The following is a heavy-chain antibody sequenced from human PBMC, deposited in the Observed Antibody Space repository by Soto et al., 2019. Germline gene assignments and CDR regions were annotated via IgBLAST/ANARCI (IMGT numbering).Heavy chain of an antibody. D-gene: IGHD3-22*01. CDR3: ATADYYDSSGYKD. Sequence: ASVKVSCKASGGTLSSYAISWVRQAPGQGLEWMGGIIPIFGTANCAQKFQGRVTITADESTSTAYMELSSLRSEDTAVYYCATADYYDSSGYKDWGQGTLVTVSS. CDR1: GGTLSSYA. CDR2: IIPIFGTA. V-gene: IGHV1-69*13. J-gene: IGHJ4*02.